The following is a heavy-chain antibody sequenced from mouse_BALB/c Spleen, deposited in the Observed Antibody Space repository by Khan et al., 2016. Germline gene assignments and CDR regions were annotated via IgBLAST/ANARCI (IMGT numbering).Heavy chain of an antibody. CDR3: TRLYYYGTSDY. D-gene: IGHD1-1*01. CDR2: INPDSSTI. CDR1: GCDFSRYW. V-gene: IGHV4-1*02. J-gene: IGHJ2*01. Sequence: EVKLLESGGGLVQPGGSLKLSCAASGCDFSRYWMSWVRQAPEKGLEWIGEINPDSSTINYTPSLKDKFIISRDNAKNTLYLQMSKVRSEDTALYYCTRLYYYGTSDYWGQGTTLTVSS.